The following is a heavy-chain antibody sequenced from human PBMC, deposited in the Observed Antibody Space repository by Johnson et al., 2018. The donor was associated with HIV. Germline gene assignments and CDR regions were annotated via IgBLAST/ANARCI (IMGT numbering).Heavy chain of an antibody. V-gene: IGHV3-7*01. CDR2: IKQDGSEK. CDR3: ARDGYSSGWYGNDAFDI. Sequence: VQLVESGGGLVQPGGSLRLSCAASGFTFSSYWMSWVRQAPGKGLEWVANIKQDGSEKYYVDSVKGRFTISRDNAKNSLYLQMNSLRAEDTAVYCCARDGYSSGWYGNDAFDIWGQGTMVTVSS. D-gene: IGHD6-19*01. J-gene: IGHJ3*02. CDR1: GFTFSSYW.